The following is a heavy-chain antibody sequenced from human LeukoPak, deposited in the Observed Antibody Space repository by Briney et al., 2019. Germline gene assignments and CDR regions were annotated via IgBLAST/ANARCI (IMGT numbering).Heavy chain of an antibody. Sequence: ASVKVSCKASGYTFTGYYMHWVRQAPGQGLEWMGWINPNSGGTNYAQKFQGRVTMTEDTSTDTAYMELSSLRSEDTAVYYCATEGIAARPSPLDYWGQGTLVTVSS. CDR1: GYTFTGYY. CDR3: ATEGIAARPSPLDY. J-gene: IGHJ4*02. CDR2: INPNSGGT. D-gene: IGHD6-6*01. V-gene: IGHV1-2*02.